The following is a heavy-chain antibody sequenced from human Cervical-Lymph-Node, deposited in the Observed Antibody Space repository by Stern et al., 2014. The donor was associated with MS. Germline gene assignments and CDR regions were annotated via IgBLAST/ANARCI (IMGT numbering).Heavy chain of an antibody. CDR2: ISSSRSYI. Sequence: EDQLVESGGGLVKPGGSLRLSCAASGFNFSSYSMNWVRQAPGKGLEWVSSISSSRSYIYYADSVKGRFTISRDNAKNSLYLQMNSLRAEDTAVYYCARDPGIAAAGTFWYFDLWGRGTLVTVSS. J-gene: IGHJ2*01. D-gene: IGHD6-13*01. V-gene: IGHV3-21*01. CDR3: ARDPGIAAAGTFWYFDL. CDR1: GFNFSSYS.